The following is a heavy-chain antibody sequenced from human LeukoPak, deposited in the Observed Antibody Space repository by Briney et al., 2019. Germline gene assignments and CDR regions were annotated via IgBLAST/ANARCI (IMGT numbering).Heavy chain of an antibody. CDR3: AKDIFHYGSGSYYQPFDY. CDR2: ISGSGGST. CDR1: GFTFSSYA. J-gene: IGHJ4*02. D-gene: IGHD3-10*01. Sequence: GGSLRLSCAASGFTFSSYAMSRVRQAPGKGLEWVSAISGSGGSTYYADSVKGRFTVSRDNSKNTLYLQMNRLRAEDTAVYYCAKDIFHYGSGSYYQPFDYWGQGTLVTVSS. V-gene: IGHV3-23*01.